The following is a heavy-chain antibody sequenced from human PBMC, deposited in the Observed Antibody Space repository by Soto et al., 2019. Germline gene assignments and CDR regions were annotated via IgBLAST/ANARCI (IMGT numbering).Heavy chain of an antibody. J-gene: IGHJ5*02. CDR3: AHRPFSNPAAKTNWFDP. D-gene: IGHD2-2*01. CDR2: IYWNDDK. Sequence: GPTLVNPTQTLTLTCTFSGFSLSTSGVGVGWIRQPPGKALEWLALIYWNDDKRYSPSLKSRLTITKDTSKNQVVLTMTNMDPVDTATYYCAHRPFSNPAAKTNWFDPWGQGTLVTVSS. CDR1: GFSLSTSGVG. V-gene: IGHV2-5*01.